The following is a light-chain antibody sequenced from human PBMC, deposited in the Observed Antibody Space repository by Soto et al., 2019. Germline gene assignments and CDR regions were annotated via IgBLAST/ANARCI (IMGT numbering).Light chain of an antibody. Sequence: DIRMTQSPSTLSASVGARVTITCRASQSIGVCLVWYQQKPGTAPKLLIYKTSTLDSGVPLRFSGSGSGTEFTLTLSNLQPDDFATYYCQQYINYFRTFGQGTQVEIK. CDR2: KTS. V-gene: IGKV1-5*03. J-gene: IGKJ1*01. CDR1: QSIGVC. CDR3: QQYINYFRT.